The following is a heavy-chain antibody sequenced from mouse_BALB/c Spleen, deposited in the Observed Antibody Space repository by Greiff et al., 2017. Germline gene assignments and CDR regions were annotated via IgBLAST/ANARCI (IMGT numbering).Heavy chain of an antibody. D-gene: IGHD4-1*01. Sequence: EVKVVESGGGLVQPKGSLKLSCAASGFTFNTYAMNWVRQAPGKGLEWVARIRSKSNNYATYYADSVKDRFTISRDDSQSMLYLQMNNLKTEDTAMYYCVRHRTETYWGQGTLVTVSA. V-gene: IGHV10-1*02. CDR2: IRSKSNNYAT. J-gene: IGHJ3*01. CDR1: GFTFNTYA. CDR3: VRHRTETY.